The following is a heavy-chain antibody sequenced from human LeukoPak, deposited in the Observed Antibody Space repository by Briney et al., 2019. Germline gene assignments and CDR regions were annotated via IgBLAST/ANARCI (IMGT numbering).Heavy chain of an antibody. D-gene: IGHD3-22*01. CDR1: GFTFSSYA. Sequence: GGSLRLSCAASGFTFSSYAMSWVRQAPGKGLEWVSAISGSGGSTYYADSFTCRFTISRDNSKNPLYLQMNSLRAEDTAVYYCAKDTSGYYYDSSGYYYEGDAFDIWGQGTMVTVSS. J-gene: IGHJ3*02. CDR2: ISGSGGST. CDR3: AKDTSGYYYDSSGYYYEGDAFDI. V-gene: IGHV3-23*01.